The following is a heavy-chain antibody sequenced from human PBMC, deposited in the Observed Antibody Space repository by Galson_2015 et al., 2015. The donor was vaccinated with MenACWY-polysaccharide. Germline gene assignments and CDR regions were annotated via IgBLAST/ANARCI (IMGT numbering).Heavy chain of an antibody. Sequence: ETLSLTCAVSDYSIRSGYFWGWIRQPPGKGLEWIGEIYHSGSTNYNPSLKSRVTISVDKSKNQFSLKLNSVTAADTAVYYCARKGSDCGVSTGFDYWGQGILVTVSS. CDR1: DYSIRSGYF. D-gene: IGHD2-21*01. CDR3: ARKGSDCGVSTGFDY. CDR2: IYHSGST. J-gene: IGHJ4*02. V-gene: IGHV4-38-2*01.